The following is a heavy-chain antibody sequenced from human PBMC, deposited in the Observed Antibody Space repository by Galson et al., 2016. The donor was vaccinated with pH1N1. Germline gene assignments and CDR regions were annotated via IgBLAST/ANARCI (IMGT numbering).Heavy chain of an antibody. CDR1: GGPLGSYA. D-gene: IGHD1-14*01. V-gene: IGHV1-69*13. J-gene: IGHJ3*01. Sequence: SVKVSCKASGGPLGSYATGWVRQAPGQGPEWMGGIMPIFGTTKYEQKFQGRVTITADEMSGSAYMELSGLTSMDTAVYYCVRSTGYNKVNGPFDVWGQGTLVIVSS. CDR2: IMPIFGTT. CDR3: VRSTGYNKVNGPFDV.